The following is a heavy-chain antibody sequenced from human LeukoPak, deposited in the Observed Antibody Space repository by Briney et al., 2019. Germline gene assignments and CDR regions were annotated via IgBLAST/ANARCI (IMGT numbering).Heavy chain of an antibody. D-gene: IGHD4-17*01. CDR1: AFTFSNYW. Sequence: PGGSLRLSCGAFAFTFSNYWMHWVRQVPGQGLVWVSRINPHGSTTDYADSVKGRFTISRDNARNTLYLQMTSLRADDTAVYYCARDLRGPRDYWGPGTLVTVSS. J-gene: IGHJ4*02. CDR3: ARDLRGPRDY. CDR2: INPHGSTT. V-gene: IGHV3-74*01.